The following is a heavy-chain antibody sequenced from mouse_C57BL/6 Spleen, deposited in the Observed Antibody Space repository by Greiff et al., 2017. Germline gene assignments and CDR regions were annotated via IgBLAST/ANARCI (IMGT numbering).Heavy chain of an antibody. J-gene: IGHJ4*01. V-gene: IGHV1-26*01. Sequence: VQLQQSGPELVKPGASVKISCKASGYTFTDYYMNWVKQSHGKSLEWIGDSNPNNGGTSYNQKFKGKATLTVDKSSSTAYIELRSLTSEDSAIYYCARSEAQAMDYWGQGTSVTVSS. D-gene: IGHD3-2*02. CDR2: SNPNNGGT. CDR1: GYTFTDYY. CDR3: ARSEAQAMDY.